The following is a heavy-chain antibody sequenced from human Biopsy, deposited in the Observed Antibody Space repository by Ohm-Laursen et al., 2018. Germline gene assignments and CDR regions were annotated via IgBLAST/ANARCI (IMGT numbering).Heavy chain of an antibody. CDR3: ARDDAVTVIRGLYY. Sequence: SETLSLTYTVSGGSISSYYWNWIRRPPGKGLEWIGYIYYSGTTYYSPSLKSRVTISIDKSKNQFFPKLSSVTAEDTAVYYCARDDAVTVIRGLYYWGQGALVTVSS. V-gene: IGHV4-59*01. CDR1: GGSISSYY. CDR2: IYYSGTT. J-gene: IGHJ4*02. D-gene: IGHD2-21*02.